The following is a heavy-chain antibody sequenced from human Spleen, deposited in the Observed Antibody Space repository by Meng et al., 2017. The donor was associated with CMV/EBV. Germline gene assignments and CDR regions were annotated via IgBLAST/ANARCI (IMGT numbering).Heavy chain of an antibody. CDR2: ISSNGRTI. CDR1: GFMFSDYE. Sequence: GESLKISCAASGFMFSDYEMNWVRQAPGKGLEWISYISSNGRTIYYADSLEGRFTISRDNAKNSLYLQMNSLRAEDTAVYYCARDWFDPWGQGTLVTVSS. J-gene: IGHJ5*02. V-gene: IGHV3-48*03. CDR3: ARDWFDP.